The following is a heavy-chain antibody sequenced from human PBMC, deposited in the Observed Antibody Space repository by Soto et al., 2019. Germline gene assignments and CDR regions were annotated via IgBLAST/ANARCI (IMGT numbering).Heavy chain of an antibody. CDR2: IYHSGST. Sequence: QVQLQESGPGLVKPSGTLSLTCAVSGGSISTSNLWTWVRQPPGKGLEWIGEIYHSGSTNYNPSLKSRVTISVDKSKNQFSLKLNSVTAADTAVYYCARSPRSIAAGEIDYWGQGFLVTVSS. D-gene: IGHD6-13*01. V-gene: IGHV4-4*02. J-gene: IGHJ4*02. CDR1: GGSISTSNL. CDR3: ARSPRSIAAGEIDY.